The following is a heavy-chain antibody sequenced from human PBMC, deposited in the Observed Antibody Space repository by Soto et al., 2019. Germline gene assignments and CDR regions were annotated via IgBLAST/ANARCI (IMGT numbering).Heavy chain of an antibody. Sequence: LRLSCAASGFTFSSYEMNWVRQAPGKGLEWVSSISGSGSTIYYADSVKGRFTISRDNAKNSLYLQMNSLRAEDTAVYYCARANFWSGYYGAVNGMDVWGQGTTVTVSS. CDR1: GFTFSSYE. V-gene: IGHV3-48*03. D-gene: IGHD3-3*01. CDR3: ARANFWSGYYGAVNGMDV. J-gene: IGHJ6*02. CDR2: ISGSGSTI.